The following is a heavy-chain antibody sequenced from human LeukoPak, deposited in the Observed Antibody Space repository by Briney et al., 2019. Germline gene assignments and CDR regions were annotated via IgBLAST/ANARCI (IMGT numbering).Heavy chain of an antibody. CDR1: GFTFSSYE. CDR2: ISSSSSTI. CDR3: ARERGIAVAGTSFDY. D-gene: IGHD6-19*01. J-gene: IGHJ4*02. V-gene: IGHV3-48*01. Sequence: GGSLRLSCAASGFTFSSYEMNWVRQAPGKGLEWVSYISSSSSTIYYADSVKGRFTISRDDAKNSLYLQMNSLRAEDTAVYYCARERGIAVAGTSFDYWGQGTLVTVSS.